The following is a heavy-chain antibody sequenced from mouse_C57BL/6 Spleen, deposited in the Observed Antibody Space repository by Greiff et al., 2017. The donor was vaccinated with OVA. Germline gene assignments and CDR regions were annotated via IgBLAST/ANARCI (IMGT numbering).Heavy chain of an antibody. J-gene: IGHJ3*01. Sequence: EVKLMESEGGLVQPGSSMKLSCTASGFTFSDYYMAWVRQVPEKGLEWVANINYDGSSTYYLDSLKSRFIISRDNAKNILYLQMSSLKSEDTATYYCAREGLTGSFAYWGQGTLVTVSA. CDR2: INYDGSST. D-gene: IGHD4-1*01. CDR1: GFTFSDYY. CDR3: AREGLTGSFAY. V-gene: IGHV5-16*01.